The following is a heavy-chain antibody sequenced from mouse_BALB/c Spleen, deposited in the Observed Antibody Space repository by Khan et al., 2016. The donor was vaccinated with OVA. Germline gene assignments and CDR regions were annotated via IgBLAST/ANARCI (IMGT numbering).Heavy chain of an antibody. Sequence: EVELVESGGGLVQPGGSRKLSCAASGFTFSSFGMHWVRQAPEKGLEWVAYISSGSSTIFYADTVKGRFTISRDNPKNTLFLQMTRLRSEDTAMYYCARDSHMDYWGQGTSVTVSS. CDR3: ARDSHMDY. CDR2: ISSGSSTI. CDR1: GFTFSSFG. V-gene: IGHV5-17*02. J-gene: IGHJ4*01.